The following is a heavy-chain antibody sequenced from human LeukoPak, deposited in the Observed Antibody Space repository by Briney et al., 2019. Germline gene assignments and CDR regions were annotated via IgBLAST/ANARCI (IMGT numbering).Heavy chain of an antibody. CDR1: GFTFSSYS. CDR3: ARDGYQLLNGMDV. CDR2: ISSSSSYI. D-gene: IGHD2-2*01. V-gene: IGHV3-21*01. Sequence: PGGSLRLSCAASGFTFSSYSMNWVRQAPGKGLEWVSSISSSSSYIYYADSVKGRFTISRDNAKNSLYLQMNSLRAEDTAAYYCARDGYQLLNGMDVWGQGTTVTVSS. J-gene: IGHJ6*02.